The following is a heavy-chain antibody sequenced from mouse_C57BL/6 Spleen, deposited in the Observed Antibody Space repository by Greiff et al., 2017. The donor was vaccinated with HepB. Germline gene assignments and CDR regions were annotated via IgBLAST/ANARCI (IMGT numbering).Heavy chain of an antibody. CDR2: INPNNGGT. V-gene: IGHV1-26*01. CDR1: GYTFTDYY. D-gene: IGHD2-3*01. CDR3: ARLDYDGYYGGWFAY. Sequence: VQLQQSGPELVKPGASVKISCKASGYTFTDYYMNWVKQSHGKSLEWIGDINPNNGGTSYNQKFKGKATLTVDKSSSTAYMELRSLTSEDSAVYYCARLDYDGYYGGWFAYWGQGTLVTVSA. J-gene: IGHJ3*01.